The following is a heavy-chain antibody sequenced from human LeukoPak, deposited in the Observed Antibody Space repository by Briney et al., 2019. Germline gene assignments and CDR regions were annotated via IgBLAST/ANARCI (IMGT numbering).Heavy chain of an antibody. CDR1: GGSISSYY. D-gene: IGHD3-22*01. V-gene: IGHV4-59*08. CDR3: ARGPYSYDSSGAFDI. Sequence: SETLSLTCTVSGGSISSYYWSWIRQPPGKGLEWIGYIFYSGSTNYNPSLKSRVTISVDTSKNQFSLKLSSVTAADTAVYFCARGPYSYDSSGAFDIWGQGTMVTVSS. CDR2: IFYSGST. J-gene: IGHJ3*02.